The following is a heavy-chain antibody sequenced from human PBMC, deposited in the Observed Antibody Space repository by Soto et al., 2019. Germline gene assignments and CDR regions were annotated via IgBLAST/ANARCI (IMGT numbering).Heavy chain of an antibody. CDR1: GGSISSSNW. CDR2: IYHSGNT. CDR3: VRLRTTPNDAFDV. J-gene: IGHJ3*01. D-gene: IGHD1-1*01. Sequence: QVQLQESGPGLVKPSGTLSLTCAVSGGSISSSNWWSWVRQPPGKGLEWIAEIYHSGNTNYNPSLRSRIIISVDTSKTQFSLKLTSVTAADTAVYYCVRLRTTPNDAFDVWGQGTMVTVSS. V-gene: IGHV4-4*02.